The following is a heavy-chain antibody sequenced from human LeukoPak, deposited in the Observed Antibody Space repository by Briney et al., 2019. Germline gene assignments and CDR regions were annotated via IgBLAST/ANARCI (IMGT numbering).Heavy chain of an antibody. CDR1: GFTFSSYG. V-gene: IGHV3-30*02. Sequence: GGSLRLSCAASGFTFSSYGMHWVRQAPGKGLEWVAIAQYDGSNKYYADSVKGRFTISRDSYKNTLYLQMNSLRAEDAAVYYCAKAPVTTCSGAYCYPFDYWGQGTLVTVSS. J-gene: IGHJ4*02. CDR3: AKAPVTTCSGAYCYPFDY. CDR2: AQYDGSNK. D-gene: IGHD2-15*01.